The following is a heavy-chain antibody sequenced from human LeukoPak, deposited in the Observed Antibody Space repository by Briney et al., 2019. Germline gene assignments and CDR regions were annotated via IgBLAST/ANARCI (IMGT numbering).Heavy chain of an antibody. CDR2: ISHYTAKT. CDR1: GFTFNSYG. D-gene: IGHD1-1*01. CDR3: ARDRSTNDY. J-gene: IGHJ4*02. V-gene: IGHV1-18*01. Sequence: ASVKVSCKASGFTFNSYGISWVRQAPGRGLEWMGWISHYTAKTDYAQKFQGRLTVTIDTATTTAYMELRSLRSDDTAVYFCARDRSTNDYWGQGTLLTVSS.